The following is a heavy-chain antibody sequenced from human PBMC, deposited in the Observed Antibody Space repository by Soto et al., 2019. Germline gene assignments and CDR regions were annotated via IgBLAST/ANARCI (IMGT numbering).Heavy chain of an antibody. CDR2: IWYDGSNK. D-gene: IGHD3-3*01. J-gene: IGHJ4*02. Sequence: QVQLVESGGGVVQPGRSLRLSCAASGFTFSSYGMHWVRQAPGKGLEWVAVIWYDGSNKYYADSVKGRFTISRDNSKNTLCLQMNSLRAEDTAVYYCARAYTIFGVAVGYWGRGTLVTVSS. CDR1: GFTFSSYG. CDR3: ARAYTIFGVAVGY. V-gene: IGHV3-33*01.